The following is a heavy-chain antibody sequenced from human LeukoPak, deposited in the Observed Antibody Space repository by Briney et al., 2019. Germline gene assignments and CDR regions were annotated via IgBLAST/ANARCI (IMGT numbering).Heavy chain of an antibody. CDR3: ARDRAWNYFDY. CDR1: GFTFNNYA. V-gene: IGHV3-23*01. D-gene: IGHD3-3*01. J-gene: IGHJ4*02. Sequence: GGSLRLSCAASGFTFNNYAVNWVRQAPGKGLEWVSCISNRGGSTYYADSVKGRFTISRDNSKNTLYLQMNSLRAEDTAVYYCARDRAWNYFDYWGQGTLVTVSS. CDR2: ISNRGGST.